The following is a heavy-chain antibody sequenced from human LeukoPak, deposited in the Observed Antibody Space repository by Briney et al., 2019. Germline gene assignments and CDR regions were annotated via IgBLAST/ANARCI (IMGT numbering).Heavy chain of an antibody. V-gene: IGHV3-23*01. J-gene: IGHJ6*02. CDR2: ISGSGGST. CDR3: AKGVSSSRNPADV. D-gene: IGHD6-13*01. CDR1: GFTFSSYA. Sequence: GRSLRLSCAASGFTFSSYAMSWVRQAPGKGLEWVSAISGSGGSTYYADSVKGRFTISRDNSKNTLFLQMNSLRAEDTAVYYCAKGVSSSRNPADVWGQGTTVTVSS.